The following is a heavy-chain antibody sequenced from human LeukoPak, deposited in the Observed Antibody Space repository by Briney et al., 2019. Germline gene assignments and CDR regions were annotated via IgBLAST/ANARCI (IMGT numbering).Heavy chain of an antibody. D-gene: IGHD3-10*01. CDR3: ARDFTFYGSGPHFDY. CDR1: GFTLSSNW. CDR2: INSDGSTT. V-gene: IGHV3-74*03. J-gene: IGHJ4*02. Sequence: PGGSLRLSCAASGFTLSSNWMHWVRQVPGKGLLWVSRINSDGSTTTYADSVKGRFTISRDNAKNTLYLQMNSLRAEDPAVYYCARDFTFYGSGPHFDYWGLGTLVTVSS.